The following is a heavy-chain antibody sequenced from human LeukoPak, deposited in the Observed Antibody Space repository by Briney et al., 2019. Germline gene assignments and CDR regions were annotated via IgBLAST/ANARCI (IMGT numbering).Heavy chain of an antibody. Sequence: ASVKVSCKASGYTFTGYYIHWVRQAPGQGLEWMGWINPNSGGTNYAQKFQGRVTMTRDTSISTAYMELSRLRSDDTAVYYCARMSSGWYEESWFDPWGQGTLVTVSS. CDR2: INPNSGGT. CDR3: ARMSSGWYEESWFDP. J-gene: IGHJ5*02. D-gene: IGHD6-19*01. CDR1: GYTFTGYY. V-gene: IGHV1-2*02.